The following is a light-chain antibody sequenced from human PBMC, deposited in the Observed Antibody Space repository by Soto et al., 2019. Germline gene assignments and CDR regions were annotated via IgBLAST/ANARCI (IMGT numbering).Light chain of an antibody. CDR1: QSVSSSY. CDR3: QQYSSSPRT. Sequence: EIVLTQSPGTPSLSPGERATLSCRASQSVSSSYLAWYQQKPGQAPRLLIYGASSRATGIPDRFSGSGSGTDFTLTISRLEPEDFAVYYCQQYSSSPRTFGGGTKVDI. V-gene: IGKV3-20*01. CDR2: GAS. J-gene: IGKJ4*01.